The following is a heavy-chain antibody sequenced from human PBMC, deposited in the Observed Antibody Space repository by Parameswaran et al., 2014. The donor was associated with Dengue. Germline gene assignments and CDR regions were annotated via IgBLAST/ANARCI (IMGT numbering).Heavy chain of an antibody. Sequence: WIRQPPGKGLEWVSYISSSSSTIYYADSVKGRFTISRDNAKNSLYLQMNSLRDEDTAVYYCARDREAVAGRTRVEYVDYWGQGTLVTVSS. J-gene: IGHJ4*02. CDR2: ISSSSSTI. CDR3: ARDREAVAGRTRVEYVDY. V-gene: IGHV3-48*02. D-gene: IGHD6-19*01.